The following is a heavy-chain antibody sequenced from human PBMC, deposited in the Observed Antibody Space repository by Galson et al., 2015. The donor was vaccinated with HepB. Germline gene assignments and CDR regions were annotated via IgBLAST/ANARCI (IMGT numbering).Heavy chain of an antibody. CDR1: GFTFSSYA. D-gene: IGHD2-21*02. CDR3: AKGQRKGIVVVTALYYFDY. J-gene: IGHJ4*02. V-gene: IGHV3-23*01. CDR2: ISGSGGST. Sequence: SLRLSCAASGFTFSSYAMSWVRQAPGKGLEWVSAISGSGGSTYYADSVKGRFTISGDNSKNTLYLQMNSLRAEDTAVYYCAKGQRKGIVVVTALYYFDYWGQGTLVTVSS.